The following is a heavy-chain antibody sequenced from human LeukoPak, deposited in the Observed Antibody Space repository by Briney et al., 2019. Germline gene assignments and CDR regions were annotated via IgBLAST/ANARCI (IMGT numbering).Heavy chain of an antibody. D-gene: IGHD3-22*01. CDR2: ISGSGGGT. CDR1: GFTFTTYA. CDR3: AKDLTMIVVALRGIDY. Sequence: GGSLRLSCAASGFTFTTYAMSWVRQAPGKGLEGVSTISGSGGGTYYADSVKGRFTISRDNSKNTLYLQMNSLRAEDTAVYYCAKDLTMIVVALRGIDYWGQGTLVTVSS. J-gene: IGHJ4*02. V-gene: IGHV3-23*01.